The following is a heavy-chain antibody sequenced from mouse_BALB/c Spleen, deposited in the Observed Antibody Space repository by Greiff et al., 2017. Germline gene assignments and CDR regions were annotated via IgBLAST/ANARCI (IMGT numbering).Heavy chain of an antibody. CDR1: GFTFSSYG. V-gene: IGHV5-6*01. J-gene: IGHJ4*01. D-gene: IGHD2-4*01. CDR2: ISSGGSYT. CDR3: ARQGGSTMITRGSYYAMDY. Sequence: EVNVVESGGDLVKPGGSLKLSCAASGFTFSSYGMSWVRQTPDKRLEWVATISSGGSYTYYPDSVKGRFTISRDNAKNTLYLQMSSLKSEDTAMYYCARQGGSTMITRGSYYAMDYWGQGTSVTVSS.